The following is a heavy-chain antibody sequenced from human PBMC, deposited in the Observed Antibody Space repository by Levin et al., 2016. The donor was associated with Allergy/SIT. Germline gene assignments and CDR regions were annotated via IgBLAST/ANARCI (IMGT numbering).Heavy chain of an antibody. J-gene: IGHJ3*02. Sequence: GESLKISCKGSGYSFTTYWIGWVRQMPGKGLEWMGIIYPGDSDTRYSPSFQGQVSISADKSISTAYLQWDSLKASDTAMYYCASTTVSQRLDDAFDIWGQGTMVTVSS. V-gene: IGHV5-51*01. CDR1: GYSFTTYW. CDR2: IYPGDSDT. CDR3: ASTTVSQRLDDAFDI. D-gene: IGHD4-17*01.